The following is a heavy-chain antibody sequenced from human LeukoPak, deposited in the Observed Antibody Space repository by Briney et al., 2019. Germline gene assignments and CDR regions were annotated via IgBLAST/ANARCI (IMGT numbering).Heavy chain of an antibody. CDR3: ATSYSGYDYRFDY. Sequence: ASVKVSCKVSGYTLTELSMHWVRQAPGKGLEWMGGFDPEDGETIYAQKFQGRVTMTEDTSTDTAYMELSNLRSEDTAVYYCATSYSGYDYRFDYWGQGTLVTVSS. CDR2: FDPEDGET. V-gene: IGHV1-24*01. J-gene: IGHJ4*02. D-gene: IGHD5-12*01. CDR1: GYTLTELS.